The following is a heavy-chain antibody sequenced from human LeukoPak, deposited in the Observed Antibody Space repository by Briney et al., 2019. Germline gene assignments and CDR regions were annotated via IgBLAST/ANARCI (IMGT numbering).Heavy chain of an antibody. CDR1: DGSINSYY. Sequence: SETLSLTCSVSDGSINSYYWNWIRRPPGKGLERIGYIYYNGNTNYSPSLKSRVTMSVDTSKNLFSLKVSSVTAADTAVYYCARGRSNYYGMDVWGQGTTVTVSS. CDR3: ARGRSNYYGMDV. D-gene: IGHD1-26*01. V-gene: IGHV4-59*01. J-gene: IGHJ6*02. CDR2: IYYNGNT.